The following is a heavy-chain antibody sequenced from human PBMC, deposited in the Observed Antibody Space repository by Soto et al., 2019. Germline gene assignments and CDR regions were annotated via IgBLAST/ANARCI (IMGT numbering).Heavy chain of an antibody. CDR3: ARDQRDSSSWLTGFDP. CDR2: IYYSGST. V-gene: IGHV4-59*01. CDR1: GGSISSYY. J-gene: IGHJ5*02. Sequence: PSETLSLTCTVSGGSISSYYWSWIRQPPGKGLEWIGYIYYSGSTNYNPSLKSRVTISVDTSKNQFSLKLSSVTAADTAVYYCARDQRDSSSWLTGFDPWGQGTLVTVSS. D-gene: IGHD6-13*01.